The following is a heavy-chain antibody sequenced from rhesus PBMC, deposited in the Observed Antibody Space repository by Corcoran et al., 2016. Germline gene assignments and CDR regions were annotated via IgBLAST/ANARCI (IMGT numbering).Heavy chain of an antibody. CDR1: GGSISSSNW. J-gene: IGHJ4*01. V-gene: IGHV4-93*02. Sequence: QVQLQESGPAVVKPSETLSLTCAVSGGSISSSNWWSWIRQSPGKGRDWIGGSYGSVRGPDDHPPCNGDFTFSLTTPKTQFSLRLSSGTAADTAVYYCARRVVVSAITGNFDYWGQGVLVTVSS. CDR2: SYGSVRGP. D-gene: IGHD2-39*02. CDR3: ARRVVVSAITGNFDY.